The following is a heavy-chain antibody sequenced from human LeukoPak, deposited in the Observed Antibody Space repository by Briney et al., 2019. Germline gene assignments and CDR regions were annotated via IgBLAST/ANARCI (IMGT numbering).Heavy chain of an antibody. J-gene: IGHJ4*02. CDR3: AKDWYKYCSSTSCYGSGLDY. Sequence: GGSLRLSCAASGFTFSSYGMHWVRQAPGKELEWVAVISYDGSNKYYADSVKGRFTISRDNSKNTLYLQMNSLRAEDTAVYYCAKDWYKYCSSTSCYGSGLDYWGQGTLVTVSS. CDR2: ISYDGSNK. D-gene: IGHD2-2*01. V-gene: IGHV3-30*18. CDR1: GFTFSSYG.